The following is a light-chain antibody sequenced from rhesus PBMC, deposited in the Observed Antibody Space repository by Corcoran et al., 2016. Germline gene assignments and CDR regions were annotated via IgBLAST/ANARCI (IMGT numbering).Light chain of an antibody. CDR2: KVS. CDR1: QSISRG. J-gene: IGKJ3*01. V-gene: IGKV1-22*01. Sequence: DIQMTQSPSSLSASVGDTVTITCRASQSISRGLAWYQQKPGKAPKLLIYKVSSLQSGVPPRFSGRGSGQAFTLPLSSLTPEGFATYYFQPHNNYPFPFGPGTKLDIQ. CDR3: QPHNNYPFP.